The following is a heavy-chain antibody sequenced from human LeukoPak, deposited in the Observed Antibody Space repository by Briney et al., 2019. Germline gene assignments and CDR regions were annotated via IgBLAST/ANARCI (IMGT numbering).Heavy chain of an antibody. V-gene: IGHV1-69*04. Sequence: ASVKVSCEASGGTFSSYAISWVRQAPGQGLEWMGRIIPILGIANYAQKFQGRVTITADKSTSTAYMELSSLRSEDTAVYYCALPVGTGWFDPWGQGTLVTVSS. J-gene: IGHJ5*02. D-gene: IGHD1-1*01. CDR2: IIPILGIA. CDR3: ALPVGTGWFDP. CDR1: GGTFSSYA.